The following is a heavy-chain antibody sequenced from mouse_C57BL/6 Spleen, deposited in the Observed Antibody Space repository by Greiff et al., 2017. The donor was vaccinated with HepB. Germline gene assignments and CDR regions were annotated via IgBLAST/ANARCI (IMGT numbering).Heavy chain of an antibody. J-gene: IGHJ2*01. D-gene: IGHD2-1*01. Sequence: VQLQQPGAELVKPGASVKMSCKASGYTFTSYWITWVKQRPGQGLEWIGDIYPGSGSTNYNEKFKSKATLTVDTSSSTAYMQLSSLTSEDSAVYYGARDRIYGNYGWDYWGQGTTLTVSS. CDR2: IYPGSGST. CDR3: ARDRIYGNYGWDY. V-gene: IGHV1-55*01. CDR1: GYTFTSYW.